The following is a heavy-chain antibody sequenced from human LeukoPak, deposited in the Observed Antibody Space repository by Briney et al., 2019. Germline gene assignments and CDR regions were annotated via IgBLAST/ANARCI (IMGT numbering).Heavy chain of an antibody. CDR3: ARAVVPAAIADY. D-gene: IGHD2-2*01. V-gene: IGHV1-2*02. J-gene: IGHJ4*02. CDR2: INPNSGGT. CDR1: GYTFTGYY. Sequence: ASVKVSCKASGYTFTGYYMHWVRQAPGQGLEWVGWINPNSGGTNYAQKFQGRVTMTRDTSISTAYMELSRLRSDDTAVYYCARAVVPAAIADYWGQGTLVTVSS.